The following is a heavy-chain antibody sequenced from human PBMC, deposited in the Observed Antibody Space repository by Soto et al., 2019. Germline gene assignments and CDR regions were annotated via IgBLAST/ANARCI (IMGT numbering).Heavy chain of an antibody. CDR1: GGSFSGYY. V-gene: IGHV4-34*01. J-gene: IGHJ6*02. CDR2: INHSGST. Sequence: LSLTCAAYGGSFSGYYWSWIRQPPGKGLEWIGEINHSGSTNYNPSLKSRVTISVDTSKNQFSLKLSSVTAADTAVYYCARGKDYGMDVWGQGTTVTVSS. CDR3: ARGKDYGMDV.